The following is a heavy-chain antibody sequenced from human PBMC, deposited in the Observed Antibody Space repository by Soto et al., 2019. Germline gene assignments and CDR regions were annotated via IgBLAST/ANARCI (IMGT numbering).Heavy chain of an antibody. D-gene: IGHD2-2*01. CDR1: GGTFSSYA. J-gene: IGHJ6*02. V-gene: IGHV1-69*06. Sequence: SVKVSCEASGGTFSSYAISWVRQAPGQGLEWMGGIIPIFGTANYAQKFQGRVTITADKSTSTAYMELSSLRSEDTAVYYCAREEGDIVVVPAAPGYYYYYGMDVWGQGTTVTVSS. CDR2: IIPIFGTA. CDR3: AREEGDIVVVPAAPGYYYYYGMDV.